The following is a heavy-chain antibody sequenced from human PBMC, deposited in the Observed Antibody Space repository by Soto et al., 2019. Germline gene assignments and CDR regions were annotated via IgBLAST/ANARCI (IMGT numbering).Heavy chain of an antibody. CDR3: ARYVVVPAATISRFDH. CDR1: GCSISRGGYY. V-gene: IGHV4-31*03. J-gene: IGHJ5*02. Sequence: PXETLSRTCTVAGCSISRGGYYWSWIRQHLGKGLEWIGYIYYSGSTYYNPPPKSRVTISVDTSKNSFSLKLSSVTAADTAVYYCARYVVVPAATISRFDHWGQGPLVTVSS. CDR2: IYYSGST. D-gene: IGHD2-2*01.